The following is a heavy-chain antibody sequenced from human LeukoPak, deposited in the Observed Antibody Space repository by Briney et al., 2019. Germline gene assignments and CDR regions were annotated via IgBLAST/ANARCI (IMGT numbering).Heavy chain of an antibody. V-gene: IGHV3-21*01. J-gene: IGHJ2*01. CDR2: ISSSSSYI. D-gene: IGHD1-26*01. CDR3: AKDLGGWYFDL. Sequence: GGSLRLSCAASGFTFSSYSMNWVRQAPGKGLEWVSSISSSSSYIYYADSVKGRFTISRDNSKNTLYLQMNSLRAEDTAVYYCAKDLGGWYFDLWGRGTLVTVSS. CDR1: GFTFSSYS.